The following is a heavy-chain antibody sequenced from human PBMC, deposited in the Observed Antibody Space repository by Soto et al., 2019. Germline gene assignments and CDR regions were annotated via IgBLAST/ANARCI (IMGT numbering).Heavy chain of an antibody. J-gene: IGHJ6*02. Sequence: ASVKVSCKASGYTFTSYYMHWVRQAPGQGLEWMGIINPSGGSTSYAQKFQGRVTMTRDTSTSTVYMELSSLRSGDTAVYYCARSWGFLEWLNHYGMDVWGQGTTVTVSS. V-gene: IGHV1-46*01. D-gene: IGHD3-3*01. CDR1: GYTFTSYY. CDR2: INPSGGST. CDR3: ARSWGFLEWLNHYGMDV.